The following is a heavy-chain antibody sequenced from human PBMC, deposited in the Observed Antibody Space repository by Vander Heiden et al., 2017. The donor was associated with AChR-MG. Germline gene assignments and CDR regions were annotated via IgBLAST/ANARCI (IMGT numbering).Heavy chain of an antibody. CDR2: IYYSGST. CDR3: ARHVNTRWFDP. D-gene: IGHD5-18*01. Sequence: QLQLQESGPGLVKPSETLSLTCTVSGGPIAISGSYWGWIRQPPGKGLEWIGSIYYSGSTYYNPSLKSRVTISVDTSKNQFSLKLSSVTAADTAVYYCARHVNTRWFDPWGQGTLVTVSS. J-gene: IGHJ5*02. CDR1: GGPIAISGSY. V-gene: IGHV4-39*01.